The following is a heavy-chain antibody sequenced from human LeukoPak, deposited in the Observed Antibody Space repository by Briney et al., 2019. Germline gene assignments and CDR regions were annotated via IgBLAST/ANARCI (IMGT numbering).Heavy chain of an antibody. J-gene: IGHJ4*02. CDR2: ISSSSSYI. CDR1: GFTFSSYS. Sequence: GGSLRLSCAASGFTFSSYSMNWVRQAPGKGLEWVSSISSSSSYIYYADSVKGRFTISRDNAKNSLYLQMNSLRAEDTAVYYCAREDSYYYGSGSYPFDYWGQGTLVTVST. CDR3: AREDSYYYGSGSYPFDY. D-gene: IGHD3-10*01. V-gene: IGHV3-21*01.